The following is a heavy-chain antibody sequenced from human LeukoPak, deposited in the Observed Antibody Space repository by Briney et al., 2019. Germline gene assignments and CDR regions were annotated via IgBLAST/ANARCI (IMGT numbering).Heavy chain of an antibody. Sequence: GESLRLSCAASGFTFSSYWMHWVRQAPGKGLEWVSCISSGGTTYYTDSVKGRFTISRDNSKNTLYLQVNSLRAEDTAVYYCAKRGASVDGRYWYFDLWGRGTLVTVSS. CDR3: AKRGASVDGRYWYFDL. D-gene: IGHD2-15*01. V-gene: IGHV3-23*01. J-gene: IGHJ2*01. CDR2: ISSGGTT. CDR1: GFTFSSYW.